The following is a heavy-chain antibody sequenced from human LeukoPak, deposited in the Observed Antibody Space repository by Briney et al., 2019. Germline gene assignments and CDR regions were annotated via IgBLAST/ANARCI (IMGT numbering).Heavy chain of an antibody. V-gene: IGHV3-23*01. Sequence: PGGALRRSCSASGFSFTAYAMSWVRQAPGKGLEWGSTVSGSGDNTYYEDSVKGRFTISRDNSKTTLSLQMDSLRAEDTAVYYCAKSFSPTYCSGGSCSLVDAFDIWGQGAMVTVSS. CDR2: VSGSGDNT. CDR1: GFSFTAYA. CDR3: AKSFSPTYCSGGSCSLVDAFDI. D-gene: IGHD2-15*01. J-gene: IGHJ3*02.